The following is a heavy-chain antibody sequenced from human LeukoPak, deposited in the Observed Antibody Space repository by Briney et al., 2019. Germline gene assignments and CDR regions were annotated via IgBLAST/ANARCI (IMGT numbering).Heavy chain of an antibody. CDR1: GFTFSSYA. CDR3: AKAMLWFGEFMYYFDY. J-gene: IGHJ4*02. D-gene: IGHD3-10*01. CDR2: ISGSGGST. V-gene: IGHV3-23*01. Sequence: GGSLRLSCAASGFTFSSYAMSWVRQAPGKGLEWVSAISGSGGSTYYADSVKGRFTISRDNSKNTLCLQMNSLRAEDTAVYYCAKAMLWFGEFMYYFDYWGQGTLVTVSS.